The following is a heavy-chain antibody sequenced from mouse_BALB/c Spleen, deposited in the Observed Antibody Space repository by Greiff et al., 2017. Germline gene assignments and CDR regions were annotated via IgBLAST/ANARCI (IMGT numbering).Heavy chain of an antibody. CDR3: AREGDYGHFDV. CDR2: IWGDGST. V-gene: IGHV2-6-7*01. CDR1: GFSLTGYG. J-gene: IGHJ1*01. D-gene: IGHD2-4*01. Sequence: QVQLKESGPGLVAPSQSLSITCTVSGFSLTGYGVNWVRQPSGKGLVWLGMIWGDGSTDYNSALKSRLSTSKDNSKSQVFLKMNSLQTDDTARYYCAREGDYGHFDVWGAGTTVTVSS.